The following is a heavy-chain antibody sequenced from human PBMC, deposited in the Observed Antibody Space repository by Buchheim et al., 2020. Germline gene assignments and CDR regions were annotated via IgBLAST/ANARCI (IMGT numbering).Heavy chain of an antibody. J-gene: IGHJ5*02. CDR3: ARERIDYYDSRGFDP. V-gene: IGHV3-7*01. Sequence: EVQLVESGGGLVQPGGSLRLSCAASGFTFSSYWMSWVRQAPGKRLEWVANIKQDGSEKYYVDSVKGRFTISRDNAKNSLYLQMNSLRAEDTAVYYWARERIDYYDSRGFDPWGQGTL. D-gene: IGHD3-22*01. CDR1: GFTFSSYW. CDR2: IKQDGSEK.